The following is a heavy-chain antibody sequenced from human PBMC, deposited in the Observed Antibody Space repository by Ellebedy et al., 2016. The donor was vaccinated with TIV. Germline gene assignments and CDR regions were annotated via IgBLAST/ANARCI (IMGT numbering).Heavy chain of an antibody. D-gene: IGHD5-18*01. Sequence: AASVKVSCKASVYTFTSYYMHWVRQAPGQGLAWIGLINPSGGSTSYAQKLQGRLTMTRDTSTSTVYMELRSLRSEDTAVYYCARADREAAMAPTSDWGQGTLVTVSS. J-gene: IGHJ4*02. CDR2: INPSGGST. V-gene: IGHV1-46*04. CDR1: VYTFTSYY. CDR3: ARADREAAMAPTSD.